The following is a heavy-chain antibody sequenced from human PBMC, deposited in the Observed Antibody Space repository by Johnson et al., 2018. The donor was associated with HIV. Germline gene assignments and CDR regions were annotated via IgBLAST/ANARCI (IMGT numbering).Heavy chain of an antibody. CDR3: AKALGWELSI. V-gene: IGHV3-30*02. Sequence: QVQLVESGGGVVRPGGSLRLSCAASGFTFSSYAMHWVRQAPGKGLEWVAFIRYDGSNKYYADSVKGRFTISRDNSKNTLYLQMNSLRAEDTAVYYCAKALGWELSIWGQGTMVTVSS. CDR2: IRYDGSNK. D-gene: IGHD1-26*01. J-gene: IGHJ3*02. CDR1: GFTFSSYA.